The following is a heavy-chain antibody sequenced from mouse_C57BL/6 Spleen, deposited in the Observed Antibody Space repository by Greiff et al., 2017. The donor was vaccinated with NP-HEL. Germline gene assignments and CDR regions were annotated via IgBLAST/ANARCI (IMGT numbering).Heavy chain of an antibody. CDR1: GYTFTDYE. CDR3: TREALRYYGRGGFAY. D-gene: IGHD1-1*01. J-gene: IGHJ3*01. V-gene: IGHV1-15*01. Sequence: QVQLQQSGAELVRPGASVTLSCKASGYTFTDYEMHWVKQTPVHGLEWIGAIDPETGGTAYNQKFKGKAILTADKSSSTAYMELRSLTSEDSAVYYCTREALRYYGRGGFAYWGQGTLVTVSA. CDR2: IDPETGGT.